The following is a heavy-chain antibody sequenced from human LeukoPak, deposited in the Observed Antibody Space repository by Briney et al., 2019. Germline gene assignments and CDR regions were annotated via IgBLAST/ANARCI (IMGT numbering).Heavy chain of an antibody. V-gene: IGHV1-69*05. CDR1: GGTFSSYA. J-gene: IGHJ4*02. D-gene: IGHD6-19*01. CDR3: ARDSGDSSGWYFDY. Sequence: SVKVSCKGSGGTFSSYAIIWVRQAPGQGLEWMGGIIPIFGTANYAQKFQGRVTITTDESTSTAYMELSSLRSEDTAVYYCARDSGDSSGWYFDYWGQGTLVSVSS. CDR2: IIPIFGTA.